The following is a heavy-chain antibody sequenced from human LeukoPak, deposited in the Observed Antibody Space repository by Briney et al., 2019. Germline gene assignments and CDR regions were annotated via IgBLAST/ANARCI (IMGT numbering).Heavy chain of an antibody. D-gene: IGHD2-15*01. V-gene: IGHV4-59*08. CDR2: VRYTGTP. CDR3: ARHVAPDMDYFDY. J-gene: IGHJ4*02. CDR1: GGSISGYY. Sequence: PSEILSLTCTVSGGSISGYYWTWIRQSPGKRPEWLAYVRYTGTPNYNPSLKGRVTISVDTSKNQFSLTLTSVTAADTAVYYCARHVAPDMDYFDYWGPGTLVTVSP.